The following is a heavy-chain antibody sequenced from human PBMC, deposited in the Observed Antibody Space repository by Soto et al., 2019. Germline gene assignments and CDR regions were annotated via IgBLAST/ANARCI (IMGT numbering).Heavy chain of an antibody. D-gene: IGHD3-22*01. Sequence: PSETLSLTCTVSGGSISSYYWTWIRRPPGKGLEWIGYIYYSGSTYYNPSLKSRVTISVDTSKNQFSLKLSSVTAADTAVYYCAMVPLVNYYDSSGYYPSYYYYGMDVWGQGSTVTVSS. CDR3: AMVPLVNYYDSSGYYPSYYYYGMDV. CDR1: GGSISSYY. CDR2: IYYSGST. J-gene: IGHJ6*02. V-gene: IGHV4-59*04.